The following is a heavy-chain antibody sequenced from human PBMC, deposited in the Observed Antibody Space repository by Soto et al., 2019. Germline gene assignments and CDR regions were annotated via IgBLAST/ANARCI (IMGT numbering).Heavy chain of an antibody. Sequence: QVQLVQSGAEVKKPGSSVKVSCQASGGTFSSYTISWVRQAPGQGLEWMGRIIPLLGIANYAQKFQGRVTITADKSPSTAYMELSSLRSEDTAVYYCARAVYLLSSVTTHYWYFDLWGRGTLVTVSS. D-gene: IGHD4-17*01. CDR3: ARAVYLLSSVTTHYWYFDL. J-gene: IGHJ2*01. V-gene: IGHV1-69*02. CDR2: IIPLLGIA. CDR1: GGTFSSYT.